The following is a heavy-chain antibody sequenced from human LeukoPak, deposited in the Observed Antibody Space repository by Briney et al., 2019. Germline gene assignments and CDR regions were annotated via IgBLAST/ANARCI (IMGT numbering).Heavy chain of an antibody. CDR3: ASRLGRGAFDI. Sequence: PGGSLRPSCAASGFTFSSYWMHWVRQAPGKGLVWVSRINSDGSSTSYADSVKGRFAISRDNAKNTLYLQMNSLRAEDTAVYYCASRLGRGAFDIWGQGTMVTVSS. CDR2: INSDGSST. CDR1: GFTFSSYW. J-gene: IGHJ3*02. V-gene: IGHV3-74*01. D-gene: IGHD5-12*01.